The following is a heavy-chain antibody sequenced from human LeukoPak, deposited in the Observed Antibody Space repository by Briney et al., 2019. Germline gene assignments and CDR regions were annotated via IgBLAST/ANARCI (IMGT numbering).Heavy chain of an antibody. J-gene: IGHJ4*02. D-gene: IGHD3-10*01. V-gene: IGHV4-39*01. CDR1: GGSISSGTYH. CDR3: ATLWTIRGGAGVFDY. CDR2: IYYSGGT. Sequence: PSETLSLTCSVSGGSISSGTYHWAWIRQSPGEGLEWIGNIYYSGGTYYKPSLKSRVTVSVDTSKNQFSLNLSSVTAADTAVYFCATLWTIRGGAGVFDYWGQGTLVTVSS.